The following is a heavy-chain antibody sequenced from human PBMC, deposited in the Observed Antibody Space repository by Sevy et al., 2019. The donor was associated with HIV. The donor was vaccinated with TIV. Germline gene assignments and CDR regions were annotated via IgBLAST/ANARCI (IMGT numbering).Heavy chain of an antibody. CDR3: ARGSIPMCSGGSCYSSNFDS. J-gene: IGHJ4*02. CDR1: GGSFSGYY. Sequence: SETLSLTCAVYGGSFSGYYWNWIRQPPEKGLEWIGEISHSGNTNYNPSLQSRANISVDTSKNQFSLSLSSVTAADTAVYYCARGSIPMCSGGSCYSSNFDSWGQGNLVTVSS. CDR2: ISHSGNT. V-gene: IGHV4-34*01. D-gene: IGHD2-15*01.